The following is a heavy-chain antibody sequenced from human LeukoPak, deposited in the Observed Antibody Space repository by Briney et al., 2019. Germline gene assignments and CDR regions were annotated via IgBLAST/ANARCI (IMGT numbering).Heavy chain of an antibody. CDR3: ARDSRDLYGSGSFYYGMDV. CDR2: ISSSSSYI. CDR1: GFTFSSYS. V-gene: IGHV3-21*01. Sequence: GGSLRLSCAASGFTFSSYSMNWVRHAPGKGLEWVSSISSSSSYIYYADSVKGRFTISRDSAKNSLYLQMNSLRAEDTAVYYCARDSRDLYGSGSFYYGMDVWGKGATVTASS. D-gene: IGHD3-10*01. J-gene: IGHJ6*04.